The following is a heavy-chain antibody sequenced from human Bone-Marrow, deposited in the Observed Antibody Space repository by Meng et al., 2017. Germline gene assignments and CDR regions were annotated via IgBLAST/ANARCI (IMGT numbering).Heavy chain of an antibody. CDR1: GFSFSNYG. J-gene: IGHJ4*02. V-gene: IGHV3-23*01. Sequence: GESLKISCAASGFSFSNYGMNWVRQAPGKGLEWVSGISGSGGTTYYADSVKGRFTVSRDNSKNMLYLQVNTLRAEDTAIYYCAKDRASGSYSYYFDYWGQGTPVTVSS. D-gene: IGHD1-26*01. CDR2: ISGSGGTT. CDR3: AKDRASGSYSYYFDY.